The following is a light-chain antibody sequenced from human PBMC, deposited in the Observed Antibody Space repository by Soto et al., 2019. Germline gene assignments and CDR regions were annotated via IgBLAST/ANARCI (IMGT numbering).Light chain of an antibody. Sequence: EIVLTQSPATLSLSPGEGATLSCRASQSVGSYLAWYQQKPGQPPRLLIYDTSNRATGIPARFSGSGSGTDFTLTISSLEPEDSAVYYCQQRSNCPPGTFGPGTKVDIK. CDR3: QQRSNCPPGT. CDR2: DTS. V-gene: IGKV3-11*01. CDR1: QSVGSY. J-gene: IGKJ3*01.